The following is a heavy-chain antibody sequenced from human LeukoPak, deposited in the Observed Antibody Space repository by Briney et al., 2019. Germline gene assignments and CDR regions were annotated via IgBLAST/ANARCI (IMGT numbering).Heavy chain of an antibody. Sequence: ASVKVSCKASGYTFTSYGISWVRQAPGQGLEWMGWISAYNGNTNYAQKLQGRVTMTTDTSTSTAYMELRSLRSDDTAVYYCARDQGYCSSTSCRNWFDPWGQGTLVTVSS. V-gene: IGHV1-18*01. J-gene: IGHJ5*02. CDR1: GYTFTSYG. CDR2: ISAYNGNT. CDR3: ARDQGYCSSTSCRNWFDP. D-gene: IGHD2-2*01.